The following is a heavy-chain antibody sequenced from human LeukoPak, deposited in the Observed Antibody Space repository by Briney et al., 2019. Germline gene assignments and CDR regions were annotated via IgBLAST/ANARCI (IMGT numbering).Heavy chain of an antibody. Sequence: SETLSLTCTVSGGSISSGSYYWSWIRQPAGKGLEWIGRIYTSGSTNYNPSLKSRVTISVDTSKNQFSLKLSSVTAADTAVYYCARGLGYCSSTSCYDFDYRGQGTLVTVSS. D-gene: IGHD2-2*01. V-gene: IGHV4-61*02. J-gene: IGHJ4*02. CDR1: GGSISSGSYY. CDR3: ARGLGYCSSTSCYDFDY. CDR2: IYTSGST.